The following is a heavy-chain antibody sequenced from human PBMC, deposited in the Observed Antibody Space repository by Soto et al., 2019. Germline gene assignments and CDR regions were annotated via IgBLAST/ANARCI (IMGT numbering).Heavy chain of an antibody. J-gene: IGHJ3*02. V-gene: IGHV3-11*01. CDR1: GFTFSDYY. Sequence: QVQLVESGGGLVKPGGSLRLSCAASGFTFSDYYMSWIRQAPGKGLEWISYISISASTIYYADSVKGRFTISRDNAKKSLYLQMNSLRAEDTAVYYCARSAIWWGNAFDIWGQGTMVTVSS. CDR3: ARSAIWWGNAFDI. CDR2: ISISASTI. D-gene: IGHD2-2*02.